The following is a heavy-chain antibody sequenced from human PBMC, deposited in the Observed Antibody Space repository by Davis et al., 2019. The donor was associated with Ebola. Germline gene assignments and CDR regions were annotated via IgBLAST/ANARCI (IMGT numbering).Heavy chain of an antibody. D-gene: IGHD2-8*01. CDR1: GYTFTSYD. J-gene: IGHJ6*02. CDR3: ARDGDECMLYCDYYYYYYGMDV. Sequence: ASVKVSCKASGYTFTSYDINWVRQATGQGLEWMGWMNPNSGNTGYAQKFQGRVTMTRNTPISTAYMELSSLRSEDTAVYYCARDGDECMLYCDYYYYYYGMDVWGQGTTVTVSS. CDR2: MNPNSGNT. V-gene: IGHV1-8*01.